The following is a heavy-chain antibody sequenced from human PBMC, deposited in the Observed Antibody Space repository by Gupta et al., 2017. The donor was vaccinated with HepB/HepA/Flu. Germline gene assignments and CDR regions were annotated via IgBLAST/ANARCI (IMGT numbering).Heavy chain of an antibody. CDR1: GFTFSTYA. V-gene: IGHV3-23*01. Sequence: EVQLLESGGGLVQPGGSLRLSCEASGFTFSTYAMTWVRQAPGKGLEWVSVISDSGDRTYYADSVKGRFTISRDNSKNTLYLQMDSLRAEDTAVYYCALRVTTLEYWGQGTLVTVSS. CDR2: ISDSGDRT. J-gene: IGHJ4*02. CDR3: ALRVTTLEY. D-gene: IGHD2-21*02.